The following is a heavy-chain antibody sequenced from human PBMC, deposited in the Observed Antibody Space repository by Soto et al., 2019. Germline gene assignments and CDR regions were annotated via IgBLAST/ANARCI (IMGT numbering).Heavy chain of an antibody. CDR2: ISGSGGST. J-gene: IGHJ5*02. V-gene: IGHV3-23*01. CDR3: AKDRGSSSSYLYGWFDP. CDR1: GFTFSSYA. Sequence: EVQLLESGGGLVQPGGSLRLSCAASGFTFSSYAMSWVRQATGKGLEWVSAISGSGGSTYYADSVKGRFTISRDNSKNTLHLQMNSLRAEDTAVYYCAKDRGSSSSYLYGWFDPWGQGTLVTVSS. D-gene: IGHD6-13*01.